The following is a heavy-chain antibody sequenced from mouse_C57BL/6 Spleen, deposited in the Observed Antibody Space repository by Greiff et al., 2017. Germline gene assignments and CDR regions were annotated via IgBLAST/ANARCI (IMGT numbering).Heavy chain of an antibody. CDR2: IDPSDSYT. D-gene: IGHD3-2*02. Sequence: QVQLQQPGAELVRPGTSVKLSCKASGYTFTSYWMHWVKQRPGQGLEWSGVIDPSDSYTNYNQKFKGKATLTVDTSSSTAYMQLSSLTSEDSAVYYCAREGDSETWFAYWGQGTLVTVSA. CDR3: AREGDSETWFAY. J-gene: IGHJ3*01. V-gene: IGHV1-59*01. CDR1: GYTFTSYW.